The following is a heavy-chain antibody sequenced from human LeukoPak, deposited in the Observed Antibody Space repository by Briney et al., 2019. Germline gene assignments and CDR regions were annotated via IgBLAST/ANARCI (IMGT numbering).Heavy chain of an antibody. V-gene: IGHV4-39*01. J-gene: IGHJ1*01. CDR1: GGSISSSSYY. Sequence: SETLSLTCTVSGGSISSSSYYWGWIRQPPGKGLEWIGSIYYSGSTYYNPSLKSRVTISVDTSKNQFSLKLRSVTAADTAVYYCARAWGYDFWSGYYRAEYFQHWGQGTLVTVSS. D-gene: IGHD3-3*01. CDR3: ARAWGYDFWSGYYRAEYFQH. CDR2: IYYSGST.